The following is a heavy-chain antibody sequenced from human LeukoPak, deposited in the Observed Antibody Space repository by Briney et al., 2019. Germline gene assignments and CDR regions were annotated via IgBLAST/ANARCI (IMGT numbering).Heavy chain of an antibody. V-gene: IGHV3-23*01. CDR3: ATPHCGRDCYPLGATDY. D-gene: IGHD2-21*01. CDR2: ISGSGGST. CDR1: GFTFSSYA. J-gene: IGHJ4*02. Sequence: GGSLRLSCAASGFTFSSYAMSWVRQAPGKGLEWVSAISGSGGSTYYAASVKGRFTISRDNSKNTLYLQMNSLRAEDTAVYYCATPHCGRDCYPLGATDYWGQGTLVSVSS.